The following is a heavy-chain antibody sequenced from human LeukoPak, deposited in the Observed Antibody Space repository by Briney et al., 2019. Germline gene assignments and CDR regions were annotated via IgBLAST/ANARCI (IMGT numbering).Heavy chain of an antibody. Sequence: SETLSLTCTVSGGSISSYYWTWIRLPPGKGLEWIGYIYYTGATYYNPSLKSRVTISLDTSKSQFSLRLSSVTAADAAVYYCARAGYSYGTGYYFEYWGQGALVTVSS. V-gene: IGHV4-59*01. CDR2: IYYTGAT. J-gene: IGHJ4*02. CDR1: GGSISSYY. CDR3: ARAGYSYGTGYYFEY. D-gene: IGHD5-18*01.